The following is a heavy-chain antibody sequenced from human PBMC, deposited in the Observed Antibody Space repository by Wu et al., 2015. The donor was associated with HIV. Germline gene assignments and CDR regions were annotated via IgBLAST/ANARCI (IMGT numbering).Heavy chain of an antibody. CDR2: INHSGST. CDR3: ARGSYCSGGSCFPASRWFDP. D-gene: IGHD2-15*01. CDR1: GEPLSDYF. Sequence: VSGEPLSDYFWTWIRQSPGKGLEWIGQINHSGSTTYNPSLKSRLNISVDTSKNHSSLKLTSVAAADTAVYYCARGSYCSGGSCFPASRWFDPWGQGALVTVSS. J-gene: IGHJ5*02. V-gene: IGHV4-34*01.